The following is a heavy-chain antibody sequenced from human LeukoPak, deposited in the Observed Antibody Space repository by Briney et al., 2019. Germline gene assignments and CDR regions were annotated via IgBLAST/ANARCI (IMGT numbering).Heavy chain of an antibody. V-gene: IGHV5-51*03. J-gene: IGHJ6*02. D-gene: IGHD6-13*01. Sequence: PGESLKISCKGSGYSFTSYWIGWVRQKPGKGLEWMGIIYPGDSDTRYSPSFQGQVTISADKSISTAYLQWSSLKASDTAMYYCARERSSSGDYYYGMDVWGQGTTVTVSS. CDR1: GYSFTSYW. CDR2: IYPGDSDT. CDR3: ARERSSSGDYYYGMDV.